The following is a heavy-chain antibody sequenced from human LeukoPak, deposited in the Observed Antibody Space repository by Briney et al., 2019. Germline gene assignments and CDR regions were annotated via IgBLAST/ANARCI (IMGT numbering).Heavy chain of an antibody. CDR1: GYTFTSNG. CDR3: AREIVVGRGYYSYYMDV. Sequence: GASVKVSCKASGYTFTSNGIYWVRQAPGQGLEWMGWVSPHSGDTSYAQKFQDRATMTADTSTSTAYMELRSLRSDDTAVYYCAREIVVGRGYYSYYMDVWGSGTTVTVSS. J-gene: IGHJ6*03. D-gene: IGHD3-22*01. CDR2: VSPHSGDT. V-gene: IGHV1-18*01.